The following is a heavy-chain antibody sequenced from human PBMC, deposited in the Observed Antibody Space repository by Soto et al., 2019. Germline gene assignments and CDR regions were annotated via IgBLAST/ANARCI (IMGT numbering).Heavy chain of an antibody. D-gene: IGHD1-1*01. V-gene: IGHV1-69*04. CDR3: ARDPGLIATDYWYFDV. CDR2: IIPELGMT. Sequence: QVQLVQSGAEVKRPGSSVKVSCEASGGSFTSYTLHWVRQAPGQGLEWMGRIIPELGMTNYAQKIQGRVTITAATSTNTAYMELSSMRFDDTAVYYCARDPGLIATDYWYFDVWGRGTLVTVSS. J-gene: IGHJ2*01. CDR1: GGSFTSYT.